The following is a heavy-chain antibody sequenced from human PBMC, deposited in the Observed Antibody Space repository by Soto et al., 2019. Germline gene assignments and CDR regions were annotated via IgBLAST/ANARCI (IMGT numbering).Heavy chain of an antibody. CDR1: GFTFSSYG. CDR2: IWYDGSNK. CDR3: ARDAEATRNNWFDP. J-gene: IGHJ5*02. Sequence: QVQLVESGGGVVQPGRSLRLSCAASGFTFSSYGMHWVRQAPGKGLEWVAVIWYDGSNKYYADSVKGRFTISRDNSKNTLYLQMNSLRAEDTAVYYCARDAEATRNNWFDPLGQGTLVTVSS. D-gene: IGHD5-12*01. V-gene: IGHV3-33*01.